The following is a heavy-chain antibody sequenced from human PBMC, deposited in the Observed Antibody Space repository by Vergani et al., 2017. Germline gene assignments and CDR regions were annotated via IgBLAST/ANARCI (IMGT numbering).Heavy chain of an antibody. D-gene: IGHD3-3*01. Sequence: QLQLQESGPGLVKPSATLSLTCSVSGASIRSSNYYWGWIRQPPGKGLEWIASIYYSGSTYYNPSLKSRVTISVDTSKNQFSLKLNSVTAADTAVYYCARRTYYDFRFDFWGQGILVTVSS. V-gene: IGHV4-39*01. CDR1: GASIRSSNYY. J-gene: IGHJ5*01. CDR2: IYYSGST. CDR3: ARRTYYDFRFDF.